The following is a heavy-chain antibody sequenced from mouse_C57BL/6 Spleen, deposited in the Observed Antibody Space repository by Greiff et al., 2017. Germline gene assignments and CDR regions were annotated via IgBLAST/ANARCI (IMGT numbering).Heavy chain of an antibody. Sequence: QVQLQQPGAELVKPGASVKLSCKASGYTFTSYWMHWVKQRPGQGLEWIGMIHPNSGSTNYNEKFKSKATLTVDKSSSTAYMQLSSLTSEDSAVYDCARPSDYYGSSYGFAYWGQGTLVTVSA. CDR1: GYTFTSYW. D-gene: IGHD1-1*01. J-gene: IGHJ3*01. V-gene: IGHV1-64*01. CDR2: IHPNSGST. CDR3: ARPSDYYGSSYGFAY.